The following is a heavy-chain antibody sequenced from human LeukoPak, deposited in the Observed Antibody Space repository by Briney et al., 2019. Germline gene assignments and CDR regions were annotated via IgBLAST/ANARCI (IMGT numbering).Heavy chain of an antibody. CDR1: GFTFSTYA. Sequence: RGSLRLSCAASGFTFSTYAMSWVRQAPGKGLEWVSGISGSGGSTYYADSVKDRFTISRDNSETTLYLQMNSLRAEDTAVYFCAKDQYSYQPPYGLDVWGQGTMVTVAS. J-gene: IGHJ6*02. V-gene: IGHV3-23*01. CDR3: AKDQYSYQPPYGLDV. D-gene: IGHD2-2*01. CDR2: ISGSGGST.